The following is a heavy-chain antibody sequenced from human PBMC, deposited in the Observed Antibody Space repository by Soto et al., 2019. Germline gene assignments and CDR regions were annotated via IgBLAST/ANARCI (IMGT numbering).Heavy chain of an antibody. V-gene: IGHV4-39*01. CDR3: ARHPGIESASDY. CDR2: IYYSGTT. Sequence: QLQLQESGPGLVKPSETLSLTCTVSGGSISRSNYYWGWIRQPPGKGLEWVGSIYYSGTTYYRSSLKSRVTISIDSSKNQLSLKLSSVTAADTAVYYCARHPGIESASDYWGQGTMVTVSS. J-gene: IGHJ4*02. D-gene: IGHD6-13*01. CDR1: GGSISRSNYY.